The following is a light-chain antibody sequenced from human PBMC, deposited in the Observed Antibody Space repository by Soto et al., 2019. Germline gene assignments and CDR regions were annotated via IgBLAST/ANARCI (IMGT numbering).Light chain of an antibody. CDR2: DAS. Sequence: EIMMTQSPATLSVSPGERATLSCRASQSVSSSLAWYQRKPGQGPRLLIYDASTRATGIAARISGSGSGTEFTLTISSLQSEDFAIYYCQQYNNWPWTFGQGTKVDIK. CDR1: QSVSSS. V-gene: IGKV3-15*01. J-gene: IGKJ1*01. CDR3: QQYNNWPWT.